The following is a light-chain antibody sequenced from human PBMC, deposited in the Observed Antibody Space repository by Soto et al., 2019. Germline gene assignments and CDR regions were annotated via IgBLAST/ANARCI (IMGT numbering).Light chain of an antibody. CDR3: LQDYHFPWT. J-gene: IGKJ1*01. V-gene: IGKV1-6*01. Sequence: AIQMTQSPSSLSASVGDRVTITCRASQGIRNDLGWYQQKPGKAPKLLIYGASILRSGVPSRFSGSGSGTEFPLTVSSLQPEDFATYYCLQDYHFPWTFGQGTNVEIK. CDR2: GAS. CDR1: QGIRND.